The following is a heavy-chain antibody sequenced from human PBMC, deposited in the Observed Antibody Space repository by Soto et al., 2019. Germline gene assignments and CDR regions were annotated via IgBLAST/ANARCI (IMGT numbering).Heavy chain of an antibody. Sequence: QVQLVQSGAEVKKPGASVKVSCKASGYTFTSYGISWVRQAPGQGLEWMGWISAYNGNTNYAQKLQGRVTMTTDTSTSTGYRELRSLRSDDTAVDYCVVAAQPYYFDSWGQGTLVTVSS. D-gene: IGHD2-15*01. CDR1: GYTFTSYG. CDR3: VVAAQPYYFDS. V-gene: IGHV1-18*01. J-gene: IGHJ4*02. CDR2: ISAYNGNT.